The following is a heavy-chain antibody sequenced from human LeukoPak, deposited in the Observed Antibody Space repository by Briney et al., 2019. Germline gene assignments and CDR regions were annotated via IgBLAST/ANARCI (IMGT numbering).Heavy chain of an antibody. CDR2: IYYSRST. D-gene: IGHD4-23*01. J-gene: IGHJ4*02. CDR3: ARDLLNEGNHLDY. Sequence: SQTLSLTCTVSGGSISSGDYYWSWIRQPPGKGLEWIGYIYYSRSTYYNPSLKSRVTISVDTSKNQFSLKLSSVTAADTAVYYCARDLLNEGNHLDYWGQGTLGTVSS. V-gene: IGHV4-30-4*01. CDR1: GGSISSGDYY.